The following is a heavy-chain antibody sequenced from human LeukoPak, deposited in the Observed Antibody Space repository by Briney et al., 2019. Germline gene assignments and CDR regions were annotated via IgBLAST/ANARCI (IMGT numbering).Heavy chain of an antibody. CDR3: ARLLTGGWSKVDY. CDR2: IYYSGST. Sequence: SETLSLTCTVSGGSISSSSYYWGWIRQPPGKGLEWIGSIYYSGSTYYNPSLKSRVTISVDTSKNQFSLKLSSVTAADTAVYYCARLLTGGWSKVDYWGQGTLVTVSS. CDR1: GGSISSSSYY. D-gene: IGHD6-19*01. V-gene: IGHV4-39*07. J-gene: IGHJ4*02.